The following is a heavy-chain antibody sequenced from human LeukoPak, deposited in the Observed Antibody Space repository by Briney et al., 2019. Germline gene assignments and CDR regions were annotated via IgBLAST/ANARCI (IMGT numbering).Heavy chain of an antibody. Sequence: GRSLRLSCAASGFTFSSYGMHWVRQAPGKGLEWVAVISYDGSNKYYADSVKGRFTISRDNSKNTLYLQMNSLRAEDTVVYYCARDLNHYYGMDVWGQGTTVTVSS. CDR2: ISYDGSNK. V-gene: IGHV3-30*03. CDR3: ARDLNHYYGMDV. D-gene: IGHD1-14*01. CDR1: GFTFSSYG. J-gene: IGHJ6*02.